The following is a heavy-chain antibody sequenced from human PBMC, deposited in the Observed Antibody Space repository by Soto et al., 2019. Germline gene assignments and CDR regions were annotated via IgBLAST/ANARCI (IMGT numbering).Heavy chain of an antibody. V-gene: IGHV4-39*02. CDR2: ISPSRNT. D-gene: IGHD3-16*01. J-gene: IGHJ4*02. CDR1: GASISSSSFS. Sequence: QLQLQESGPGLVKPSETLSLTCTVSGASISSSSFSWGWIRHPPGKGLEWIAAISPSRNTYYNPSLQSRVTISVDTSKNHFSLGLSAVTAADTAVYYCATYSEDWHTYDYCGQGTLVTVSS. CDR3: ATYSEDWHTYDY.